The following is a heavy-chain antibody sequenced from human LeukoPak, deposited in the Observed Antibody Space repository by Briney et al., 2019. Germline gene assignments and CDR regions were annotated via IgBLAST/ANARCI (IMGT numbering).Heavy chain of an antibody. D-gene: IGHD6-6*01. CDR3: ARDRSSFSYAFDI. J-gene: IGHJ3*02. CDR2: ISTYNDDR. CDR1: GYTFTTYA. V-gene: IGHV1-3*03. Sequence: ASVKVSCKASGYTFTTYAVHWVRQAPGQRLEWMGWISTYNDDRKYSPEFQGTVTITTDTSASTAYLELSSLRSEDTAVYYCARDRSSFSYAFDIWGQGTMVTVSS.